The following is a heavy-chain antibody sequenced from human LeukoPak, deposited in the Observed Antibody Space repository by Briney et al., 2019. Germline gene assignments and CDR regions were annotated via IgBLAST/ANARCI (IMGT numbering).Heavy chain of an antibody. J-gene: IGHJ6*02. V-gene: IGHV3-66*01. CDR2: IYSGGST. CDR3: ATDRYYYGMDV. CDR1: GFTVSSNY. Sequence: PGGPLRLSCAASGFTVSSNYMSWVRQAPGKGLEWVSVIYSGGSTYYADSVKGRFTISRDNSKNTLYLQMNSLRAEDTAVYYCATDRYYYGMDVWGQGTTVTVSS.